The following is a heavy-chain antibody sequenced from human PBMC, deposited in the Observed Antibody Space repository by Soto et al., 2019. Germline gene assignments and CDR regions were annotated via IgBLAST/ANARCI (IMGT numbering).Heavy chain of an antibody. CDR3: VRGGFGVVVTATPFDY. J-gene: IGHJ4*02. D-gene: IGHD2-21*02. CDR1: GGTFSSYA. CDR2: IIPIFGTA. V-gene: IGHV1-69*01. Sequence: QVQLVQSGAEVKKPGSSVKVSCKASGGTFSSYAISWVRQAPGQGLEWMGGIIPIFGTANYAQKFQGRVTITADESTRTAYVELSGLSSEDRAVYYCVRGGFGVVVTATPFDYWGQGTLVTVSS.